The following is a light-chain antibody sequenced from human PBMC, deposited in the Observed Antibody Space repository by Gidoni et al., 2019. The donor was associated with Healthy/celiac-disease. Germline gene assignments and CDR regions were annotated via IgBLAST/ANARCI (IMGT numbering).Light chain of an antibody. V-gene: IGKV3-20*01. CDR2: GAS. Sequence: EIVLTQSPGTLSLSPGERATLACSASTSVSSSYLVWSQQKPGQAPRLLIYGASSRATGIPDRFSGSGSGTDFTLTISRLEPEDFAVYYCQQYGSSPLTFGGGTKVEIK. CDR3: QQYGSSPLT. CDR1: TSVSSSY. J-gene: IGKJ4*01.